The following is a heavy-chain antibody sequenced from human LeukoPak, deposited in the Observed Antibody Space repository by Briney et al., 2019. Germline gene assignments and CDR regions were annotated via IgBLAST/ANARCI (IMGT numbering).Heavy chain of an antibody. J-gene: IGHJ4*02. Sequence: SETVSHTCTVSGGSVGSGGYYWSWIRQPPGGGLEWIGDIYYIRNTNYNPSLKSRVTMSLDPSKNQFSLKLNSVTAADTAVYYCARTQSQSGSYRYYFAYWGQGTLVTVSS. CDR3: ARTQSQSGSYRYYFAY. V-gene: IGHV4-61*08. CDR1: GGSVGSGGYY. D-gene: IGHD1-26*01. CDR2: IYYIRNT.